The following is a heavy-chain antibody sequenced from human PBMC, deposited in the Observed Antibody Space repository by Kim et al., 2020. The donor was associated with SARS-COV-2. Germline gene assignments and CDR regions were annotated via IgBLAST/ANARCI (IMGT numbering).Heavy chain of an antibody. J-gene: IGHJ5*02. V-gene: IGHV4-39*01. Sequence: NPPLTIRVTLSVDTAKNQFSLKLSSVTAADTAVYYCARHYYGSGGFDPWGQGTLVTVSS. D-gene: IGHD3-10*01. CDR3: ARHYYGSGGFDP.